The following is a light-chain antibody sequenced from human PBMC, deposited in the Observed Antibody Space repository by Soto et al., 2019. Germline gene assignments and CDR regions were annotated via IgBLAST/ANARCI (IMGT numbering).Light chain of an antibody. CDR2: EVS. Sequence: QSALTQPASVSGSPGQSITISCTGTSSDVGSYNLVSWYQQHPGKAPKLMIYEVSKRPSGVSNRFSGSKSGNTASLTISGLQAEDVSDYICCSHACSIISYVSGTGSKVT. J-gene: IGLJ1*01. V-gene: IGLV2-23*02. CDR1: SSDVGSYNL. CDR3: CSHACSIISYV.